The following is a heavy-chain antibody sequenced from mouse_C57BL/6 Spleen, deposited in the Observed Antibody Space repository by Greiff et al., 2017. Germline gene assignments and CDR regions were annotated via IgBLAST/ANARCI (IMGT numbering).Heavy chain of an antibody. D-gene: IGHD3-2*01. V-gene: IGHV1-81*01. Sequence: QFQLQQSGAELARPGASVKLSCKASGYTFPSSALSWVKQRTGQGLEWIGEIYPRSGNTYYNEKFKGKATLTADKSSSTAYMELRSLTSEDSAVYFCARRDLTGWCAYWGQGTLVTVSA. CDR2: IYPRSGNT. J-gene: IGHJ3*01. CDR3: ARRDLTGWCAY. CDR1: GYTFPSSA.